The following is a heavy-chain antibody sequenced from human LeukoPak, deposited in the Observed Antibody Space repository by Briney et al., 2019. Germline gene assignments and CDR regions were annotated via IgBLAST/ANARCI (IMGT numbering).Heavy chain of an antibody. CDR2: ISGSGGST. CDR1: GFTFSSYA. D-gene: IGHD3-22*01. Sequence: GGSLRLSCAASGFTFSSYAMSWVRQAPGKGLEWVSAISGSGGSTYYADSVKGRFTISRDNSKNTLYLQMNSLRAEDTAVYYCAKIGGGGIVVVYYFDYWGQGTLVTVSS. V-gene: IGHV3-23*01. CDR3: AKIGGGGIVVVYYFDY. J-gene: IGHJ4*02.